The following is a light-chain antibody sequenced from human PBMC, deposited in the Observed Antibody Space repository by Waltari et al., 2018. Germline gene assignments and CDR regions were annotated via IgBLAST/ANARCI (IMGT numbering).Light chain of an antibody. V-gene: IGLV2-14*01. CDR2: EVS. Sequence: QSALTQPASVSGYPGQSITIHCTGTRSAAGGYNYASCYQQHPGKAPNLMIYEVSNRPSGVSNRFSGSKSGNTASLTISGLQAEDEADYYCSSYTSSSGVFGGGTKLTVL. CDR1: RSAAGGYNY. J-gene: IGLJ3*02. CDR3: SSYTSSSGV.